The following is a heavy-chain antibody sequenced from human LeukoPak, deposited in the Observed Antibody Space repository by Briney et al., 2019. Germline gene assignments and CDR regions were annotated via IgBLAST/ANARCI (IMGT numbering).Heavy chain of an antibody. CDR3: ARALRRGGSRNNWFDP. D-gene: IGHD2-15*01. V-gene: IGHV4-34*01. J-gene: IGHJ5*02. CDR1: GGSFSGYY. CDR2: INHSGST. Sequence: SETLSLTCAVYGGSFSGYYWSWIRQPPGKWLEWIGEINHSGSTNYNPSLKSRVTISVDTSKNQFSLKLSSVTAADTAVYYCARALRRGGSRNNWFDPWGQGVLVSVSS.